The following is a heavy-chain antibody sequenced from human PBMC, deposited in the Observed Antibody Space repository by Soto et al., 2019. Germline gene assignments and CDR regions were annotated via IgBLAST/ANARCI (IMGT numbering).Heavy chain of an antibody. CDR3: AHAHWVYSSTWFCFDH. J-gene: IGHJ4*02. D-gene: IGHD2-2*01. V-gene: IGHV3-23*01. CDR1: GFKFSNFA. CDR2: INGGGGHT. Sequence: EVQLLQSGGGLVQPGGSLRLSCAASGFKFSNFAMRGIRQAPGKGLEWVSGINGGGGHTDYADSVKGRFTISRDNSKNTLYLQLSSLRAEDTAVYYCAHAHWVYSSTWFCFDHWVQGPVVTVS.